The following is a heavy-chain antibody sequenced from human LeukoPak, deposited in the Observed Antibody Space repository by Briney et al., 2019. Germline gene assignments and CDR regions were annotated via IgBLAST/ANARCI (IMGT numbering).Heavy chain of an antibody. J-gene: IGHJ4*02. CDR3: ARDQLGAAASDY. Sequence: GGSLRLSCAASGFTFSSYWMNWVRQAPGRGLEWVANVKQDGSEKYYVDSLKGRFTISRDNAKNSLYLQMNSLRAEDTAVYYCARDQLGAAASDYWGQGTLVTVSS. CDR2: VKQDGSEK. V-gene: IGHV3-7*03. D-gene: IGHD6-13*01. CDR1: GFTFSSYW.